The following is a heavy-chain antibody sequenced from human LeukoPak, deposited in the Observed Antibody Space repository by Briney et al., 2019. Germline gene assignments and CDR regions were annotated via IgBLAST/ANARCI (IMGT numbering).Heavy chain of an antibody. CDR3: ARDPADVVATTLDY. CDR2: ISGYTGNT. D-gene: IGHD5-12*01. V-gene: IGHV1-18*04. Sequence: ASVKVSCKTSGYTFNTYSITWVRQAPGQGLEWMGWISGYTGNTNSARKFQDGVTMTIDTSTNTAYMEMRSLTSDDTAAYHCARDPADVVATTLDYWGQGTLITVYS. CDR1: GYTFNTYS. J-gene: IGHJ4*02.